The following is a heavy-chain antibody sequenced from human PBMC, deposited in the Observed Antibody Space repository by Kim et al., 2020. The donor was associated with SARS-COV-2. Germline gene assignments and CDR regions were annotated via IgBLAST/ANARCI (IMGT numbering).Heavy chain of an antibody. V-gene: IGHV3-23*01. CDR2: ISGSGGGT. J-gene: IGHJ4*02. CDR3: AKASITMIVVVRSGVGADFDY. D-gene: IGHD3-22*01. Sequence: GGSLRLSCAASGFTFSSYAMSWVRQAPGKGLEWVSAISGSGGGTYYADSVKGRVTIARDNSKKTMYLQMKSLRAEDTAVYYCAKASITMIVVVRSGVGADFDYWGQGTLVTVSS. CDR1: GFTFSSYA.